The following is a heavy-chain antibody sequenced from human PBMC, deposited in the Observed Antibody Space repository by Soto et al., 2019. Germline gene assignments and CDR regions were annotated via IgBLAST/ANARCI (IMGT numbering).Heavy chain of an antibody. CDR2: ISWNSDNI. CDR1: GFTFDDYA. CDR3: AKDLYSNYGDAFDI. D-gene: IGHD4-4*01. J-gene: IGHJ3*02. Sequence: TGGSLRLSCAASGFTFDDYAMHWVRQAPGKGLEWVSGISWNSDNIGYADSVEGRFTISRDNVKNSLYLQMNSLGAEDTALYYCAKDLYSNYGDAFDIWGQGTMVTVSS. V-gene: IGHV3-9*01.